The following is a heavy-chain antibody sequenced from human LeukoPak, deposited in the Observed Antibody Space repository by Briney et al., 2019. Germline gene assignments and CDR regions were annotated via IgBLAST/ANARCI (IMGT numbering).Heavy chain of an antibody. CDR1: GYSFTSYW. D-gene: IGHD6-13*01. Sequence: GESLKISCKGSGYSFTSYWIGWVGQMPGKGLEWMGIIYPGDSDTRYSPSFQGQVTIPAEKAISTAYLQWSSRKASDTAMYYCARVQPANWFDPWGQGTLVTVSS. V-gene: IGHV5-51*01. CDR3: ARVQPANWFDP. J-gene: IGHJ5*02. CDR2: IYPGDSDT.